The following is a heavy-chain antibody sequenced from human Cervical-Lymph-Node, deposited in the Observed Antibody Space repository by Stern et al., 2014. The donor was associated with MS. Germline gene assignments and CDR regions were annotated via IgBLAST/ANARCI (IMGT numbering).Heavy chain of an antibody. CDR2: INPSDGST. V-gene: IGHV1-46*01. Sequence: QVQLVQSGAEVKTPGASVKVSCKASGYTFTSYYMHWVRQAPGQGLEWMGVINPSDGSTTYAQKIQGRVTMTRDTSTTTVYMELSSLRCEDTAVYYCAREADAWGQGTLVTVSS. J-gene: IGHJ4*02. CDR3: AREADA. CDR1: GYTFTSYY.